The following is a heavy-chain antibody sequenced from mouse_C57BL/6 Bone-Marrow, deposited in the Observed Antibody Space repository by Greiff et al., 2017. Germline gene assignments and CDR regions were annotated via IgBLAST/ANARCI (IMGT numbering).Heavy chain of an antibody. D-gene: IGHD1-1*01. V-gene: IGHV1-55*01. CDR1: GYTFTSYW. J-gene: IGHJ3*01. Sequence: QVQLQQPGAELVKPGASVKMSCKASGYTFTSYWITWVKQRPGQGLEWIGDIYPGSGSTNYNEKFKSKATLTVDTSSSTAYMQLSSLTSEDSAVYYCAKGHYGSSSGFAYWGQGALVTVYA. CDR2: IYPGSGST. CDR3: AKGHYGSSSGFAY.